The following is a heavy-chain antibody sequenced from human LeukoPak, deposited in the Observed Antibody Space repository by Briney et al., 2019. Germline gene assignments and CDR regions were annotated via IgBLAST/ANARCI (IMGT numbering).Heavy chain of an antibody. D-gene: IGHD3-3*01. CDR3: ARPYVLRFLEWLPFDY. CDR1: GFTFSSYW. V-gene: IGHV3-7*01. CDR2: IKQDGSEK. Sequence: GGSQRLSCAASGFTFSSYWMSWVRQAPGKGLEWVANIKQDGSEKYYVDSVKGRFTISRDNAKNSLYLQMNSLRAEDTAVYYCARPYVLRFLEWLPFDYWGQGTLVTVSS. J-gene: IGHJ4*02.